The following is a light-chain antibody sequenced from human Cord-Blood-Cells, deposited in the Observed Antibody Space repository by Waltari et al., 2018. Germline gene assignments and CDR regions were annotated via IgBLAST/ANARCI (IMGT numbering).Light chain of an antibody. J-gene: IGKJ2*01. CDR1: QSVSSN. Sequence: ELVMTQSPATLSVSPGERATLSCRASQSVSSNLAWYHQKHGQAPRLLIHGASTRATGIPARFSGSGSGTEFTLTISSLQSEDFAVYYCQQYNNWPPYTFGQGNKLE. CDR3: QQYNNWPPYT. CDR2: GAS. V-gene: IGKV3-15*01.